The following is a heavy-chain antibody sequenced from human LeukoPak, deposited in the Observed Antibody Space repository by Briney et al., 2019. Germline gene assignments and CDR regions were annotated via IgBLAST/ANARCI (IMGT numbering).Heavy chain of an antibody. V-gene: IGHV4-30-2*01. CDR2: IYHSGST. J-gene: IGHJ4*02. CDR3: ARGRGYSGYVYDY. D-gene: IGHD5-12*01. CDR1: GGSISSGGYY. Sequence: PSETLSLTCTVSGGSISSGGYYWSWIRQPPGKGLEWIGYIYHSGSTYYNPSLKSRATISVDRSKNQFSLKLSSVTAADTAVYYCARGRGYSGYVYDYWGQGTLVTVSS.